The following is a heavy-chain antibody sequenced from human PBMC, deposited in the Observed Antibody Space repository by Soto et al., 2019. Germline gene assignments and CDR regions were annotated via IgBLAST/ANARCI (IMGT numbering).Heavy chain of an antibody. CDR3: ARDFGDCFCNAEDGLGRYY. J-gene: IGHJ6*01. Sequence: PLQGLEWIWCLYYSGSTYYNPSLKSRVTISVDTSKNQFSLKLSSVTAADTAVYYCARDFGDCFCNAEDGLGRYY. V-gene: IGHV4-31*02. CDR2: LYYSGST. D-gene: IGHD2-21*01.